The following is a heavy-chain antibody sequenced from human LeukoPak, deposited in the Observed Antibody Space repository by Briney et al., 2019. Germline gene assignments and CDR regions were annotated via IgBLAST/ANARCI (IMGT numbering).Heavy chain of an antibody. Sequence: PGGSLRLSCAASGFTFSDYHMSWIRQAPGKGLEWVSYISSRATTMYYADSVKGRFTISRDSARNSLYLQMDSLRAEDTAVYYCARDVSKASVGTSYGMDVWGQGTTVTVSS. J-gene: IGHJ6*02. CDR3: ARDVSKASVGTSYGMDV. D-gene: IGHD6-13*01. CDR2: ISSRATTM. CDR1: GFTFSDYH. V-gene: IGHV3-11*01.